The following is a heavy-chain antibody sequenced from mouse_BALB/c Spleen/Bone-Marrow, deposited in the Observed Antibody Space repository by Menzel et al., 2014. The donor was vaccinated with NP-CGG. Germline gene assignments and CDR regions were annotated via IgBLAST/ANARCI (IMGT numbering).Heavy chain of an antibody. D-gene: IGHD2-1*01. CDR2: IDPANGNT. J-gene: IGHJ4*01. V-gene: IGHV14-3*02. CDR1: GFNIKDTY. CDR3: ARVYPNAMDY. Sequence: VQLQQSGAELVKPGASAKLSCTASGFNIKDTYMHWVKQRPEQGLEWIGRIDPANGNTKYDPKFQGKATITADTSSNTAYLQLGSLTSEDTAVYYCARVYPNAMDYWGQGTSVTVSS.